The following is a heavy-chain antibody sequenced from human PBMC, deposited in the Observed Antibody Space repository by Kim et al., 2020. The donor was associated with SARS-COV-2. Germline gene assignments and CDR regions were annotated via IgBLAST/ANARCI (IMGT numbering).Heavy chain of an antibody. CDR1: GFTVSSNY. J-gene: IGHJ3*02. CDR2: IYSGGST. D-gene: IGHD4-17*01. V-gene: IGHV3-53*01. CDR3: ARDRPPYGAYAFDI. Sequence: GGSLRLSCAASGFTVSSNYMSWVRQAPGKGLEWVSVIYSGGSTYYADSVKGRFTISRDNSKNTLYLQLNSLRAEDTAVYYCARDRPPYGAYAFDIWGQGTMVTVSS.